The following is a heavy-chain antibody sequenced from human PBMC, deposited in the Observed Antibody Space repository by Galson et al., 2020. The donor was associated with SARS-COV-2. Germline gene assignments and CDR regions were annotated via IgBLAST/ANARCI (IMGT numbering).Heavy chain of an antibody. J-gene: IGHJ4*02. CDR2: ISYDGSNK. CDR1: GFTFSSYA. V-gene: IGHV3-30*01. Sequence: GESLKISCAASGFTFSSYAMHWVRQAPGKGLEWVAVISYDGSNKYYADSVKGRFTISRDNSKNTLYLQMNSLRAEDTAVYYCASELVTGFDYWGQGALVTVSA. D-gene: IGHD6-13*01. CDR3: ASELVTGFDY.